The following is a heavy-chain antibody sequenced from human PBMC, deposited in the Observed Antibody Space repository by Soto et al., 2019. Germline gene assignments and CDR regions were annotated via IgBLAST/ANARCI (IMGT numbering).Heavy chain of an antibody. V-gene: IGHV3-23*01. CDR1: GFTFSSSA. J-gene: IGHJ1*01. D-gene: IGHD5-12*01. CDR2: ISGNGDTT. CDR3: AKIRGYDLGSTTFQH. Sequence: EVQLLESGGGLVQPGGSLRLSCAASGFTFSSSAMSWVRQAPGKGLDWVSAISGNGDTTYYADSVKGRFTISRDNSKNTRYLQMNTLRAEDTAVYYCAKIRGYDLGSTTFQHWGQGTLVTVSS.